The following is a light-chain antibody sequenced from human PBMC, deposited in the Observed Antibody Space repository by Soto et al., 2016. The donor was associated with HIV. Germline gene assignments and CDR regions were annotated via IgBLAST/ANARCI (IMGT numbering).Light chain of an antibody. V-gene: IGKV1-39*01. Sequence: DIQMTQSPSSLSASVGDRITITCRAGQSISSYLNWYQQKPGKALKLMIYDASSLQSGVPSRFSGSGSGTDFTLSISSLQPEDFATYYCQQTYRTPWTFGQGPRWKSN. CDR3: QQTYRTPWT. J-gene: IGKJ1*01. CDR1: QSISSY. CDR2: DAS.